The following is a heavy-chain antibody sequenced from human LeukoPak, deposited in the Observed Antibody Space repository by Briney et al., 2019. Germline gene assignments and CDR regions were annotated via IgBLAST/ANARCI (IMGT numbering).Heavy chain of an antibody. J-gene: IGHJ5*02. D-gene: IGHD2-8*01. Sequence: GGSLRLSCAASGFTFSSYAMSWVRQAPGKGLEWVSAISGSGGSTYYADSVKGRFTISRDNSKNTLYLQMNSLRAEDTAVYYCAKVIGPNKANWSDPWAREPWSPSPQ. CDR2: ISGSGGST. V-gene: IGHV3-23*01. CDR3: AKVIGPNKANWSDP. CDR1: GFTFSSYA.